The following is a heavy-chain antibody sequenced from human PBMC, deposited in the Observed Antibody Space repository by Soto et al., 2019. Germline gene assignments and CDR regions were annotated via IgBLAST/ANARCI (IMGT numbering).Heavy chain of an antibody. CDR3: ARNYYDSSGYPSLDY. CDR1: GGSISSGGYY. Sequence: SETLSLTCTVSGGSISSGGYYWSWIRQHPGKGLEWIGYIYYSGSTYYNPSLKSRVTISVDTSKNQFSLKLSSVTAADTAVYYCARNYYDSSGYPSLDYWGQGTLVTVSS. CDR2: IYYSGST. D-gene: IGHD3-22*01. V-gene: IGHV4-31*03. J-gene: IGHJ4*02.